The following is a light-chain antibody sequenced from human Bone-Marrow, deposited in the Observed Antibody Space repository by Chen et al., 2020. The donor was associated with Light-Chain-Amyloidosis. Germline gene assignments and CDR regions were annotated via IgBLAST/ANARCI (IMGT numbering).Light chain of an antibody. J-gene: IGLJ3*02. Sequence: QSALTQPRSVSGSPGQSVTISCTGTSSDVGGYNYVSWYQQHPGKAPKLMIYDVSKRPSGVPDRFSGSKPGNTASLTISGLQAEDEADYYCCSYAGRSSWVFGGGTKLTVL. CDR3: CSYAGRSSWV. CDR2: DVS. CDR1: SSDVGGYNY. V-gene: IGLV2-11*01.